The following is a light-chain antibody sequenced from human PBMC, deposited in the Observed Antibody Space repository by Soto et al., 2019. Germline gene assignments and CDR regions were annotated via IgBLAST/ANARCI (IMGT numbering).Light chain of an antibody. CDR2: EVT. CDR1: SSDVDIYNY. Sequence: QSVLTQPPSASGSPGQSVTISCTGTSSDVDIYNYVSWYQQHPGKAPKLIIYEVTKRPPGVPDRFSGSKSGNTASLTVSGLQTEDGAEYYCSSYAGSNTLVFGTGTKVTVL. CDR3: SSYAGSNTLV. J-gene: IGLJ1*01. V-gene: IGLV2-8*01.